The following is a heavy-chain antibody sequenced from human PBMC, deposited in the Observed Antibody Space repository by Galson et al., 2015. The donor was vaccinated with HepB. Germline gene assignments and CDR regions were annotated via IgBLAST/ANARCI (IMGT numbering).Heavy chain of an antibody. CDR1: GFTFSSYA. D-gene: IGHD3-22*01. V-gene: IGHV3-30-3*01. J-gene: IGHJ3*02. CDR2: ISYDGSNK. CDR3: ARERGYKNYYDSSGSDAFDI. Sequence: SLRLSCAASGFTFSSYAMHWVCQAPGKGLEWVAVISYDGSNKYYADSVKGRFTISRDNSKNTLYLQMNSLRAEDTAVYYCARERGYKNYYDSSGSDAFDIWGQGTMVTVSS.